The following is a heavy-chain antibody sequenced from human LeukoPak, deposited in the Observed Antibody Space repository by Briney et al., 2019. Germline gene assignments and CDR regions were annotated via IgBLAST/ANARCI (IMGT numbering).Heavy chain of an antibody. CDR1: GGSISNYY. CDR2: IYTSGST. V-gene: IGHV4-4*07. CDR3: ARAIWYYGSLPDY. D-gene: IGHD3-10*01. Sequence: SETLSLTCTVSGGSISNYYWSWIRQPAGKGLEWIGRIYTSGSTNYNPSLKSRVAISVDKSKNQFSLKLSSVTAADTAVYYCARAIWYYGSLPDYWGQGTLVTVSS. J-gene: IGHJ4*02.